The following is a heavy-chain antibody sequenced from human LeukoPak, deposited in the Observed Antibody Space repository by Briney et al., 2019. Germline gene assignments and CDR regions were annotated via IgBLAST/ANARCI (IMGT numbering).Heavy chain of an antibody. V-gene: IGHV3-7*05. D-gene: IGHD3-16*01. J-gene: IGHJ4*02. CDR1: RFTFSSYW. CDR3: ARAGNTYAYAY. Sequence: PGGSLRLSCAASRFTFSSYWMSWVRQAPGKGLEWVANIKHDGSEKYYVDSVKGRFTISRDNAKNSLYLQMNSLRAEGTAVYYCARAGNTYAYAYWGQGTLVTVSS. CDR2: IKHDGSEK.